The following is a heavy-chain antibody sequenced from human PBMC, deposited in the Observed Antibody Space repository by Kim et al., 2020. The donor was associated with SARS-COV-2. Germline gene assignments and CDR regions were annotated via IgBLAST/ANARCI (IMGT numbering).Heavy chain of an antibody. CDR2: ISSSGSTI. V-gene: IGHV3-11*01. CDR3: ARGGTIFEHYYYGMDV. CDR1: GFTFSDYY. D-gene: IGHD3-3*01. Sequence: GGSLRLSCAASGFTFSDYYMSWIRQAPGKGLEWVSYISSSGSTIYYADSVKGRFTISRDNAKNSLYLQMNSLRAEDTAVYYCARGGTIFEHYYYGMDVWGQGTTVTVSS. J-gene: IGHJ6*02.